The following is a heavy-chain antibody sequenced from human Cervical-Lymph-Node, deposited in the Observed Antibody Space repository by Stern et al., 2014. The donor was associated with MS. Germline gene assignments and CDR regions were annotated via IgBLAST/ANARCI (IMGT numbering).Heavy chain of an antibody. D-gene: IGHD1-7*01. V-gene: IGHV1-2*02. CDR1: GYTFTDYY. CDR2: VNPNSGGT. Sequence: QVQLMQSGTEVKKPGASVKVSCKASGYTFTDYYLHWVRQAPGQGLEWMGWVNPNSGGTNYAQKFQGRVTMTSDTSISTAYMDLRRLTSDDTAVYYCAGLRGTWNYFPHDFDVWGQGTIVAVS. J-gene: IGHJ3*01. CDR3: AGLRGTWNYFPHDFDV.